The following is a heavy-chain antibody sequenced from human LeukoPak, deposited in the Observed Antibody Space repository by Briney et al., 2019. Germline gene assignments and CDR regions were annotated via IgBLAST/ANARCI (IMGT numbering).Heavy chain of an antibody. CDR3: AKIVPTTPYYYYAMDV. Sequence: GGSLRLSCAASGFTFSSYAMSWVRQAPGKGLEWVSVITGSGGSTYYADYVKGRFTISRDNSKNTLYLQMNSLRDEDTAVYYCAKIVPTTPYYYYAMDVWGQGTTVTVSS. D-gene: IGHD5-12*01. V-gene: IGHV3-23*01. CDR1: GFTFSSYA. J-gene: IGHJ6*02. CDR2: ITGSGGST.